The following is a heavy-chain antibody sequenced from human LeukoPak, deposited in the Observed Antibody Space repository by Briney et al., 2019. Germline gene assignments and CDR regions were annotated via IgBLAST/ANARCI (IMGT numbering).Heavy chain of an antibody. CDR2: INHSGST. D-gene: IGHD2-21*02. J-gene: IGHJ4*02. CDR3: ARVVTEKLYFDY. CDR1: GGSFSGYY. V-gene: IGHV4-34*01. Sequence: SETLSLTCAVYGGSFSGYYWSWIRQPPGKGLEWIGEINHSGSTNYNPSLKSRVTISVDTSKNQFSLKLSSVTAADTAVYYCARVVTEKLYFDYWGQGTLVTVSS.